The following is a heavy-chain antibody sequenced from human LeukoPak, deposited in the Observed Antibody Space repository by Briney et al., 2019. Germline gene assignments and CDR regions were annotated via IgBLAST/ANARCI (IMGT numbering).Heavy chain of an antibody. Sequence: ASVKVSCKASGDTFTSYYMHLVRQAPGQGLEWMGIINPSGGSTSYAQKFQGRVTMTRDTSTSTVYMELSSLRSEDTAVYSCARFYGGGGFDPWGQGTLVTVSS. CDR1: GDTFTSYY. D-gene: IGHD4-17*01. CDR3: ARFYGGGGFDP. J-gene: IGHJ5*02. V-gene: IGHV1-46*01. CDR2: INPSGGST.